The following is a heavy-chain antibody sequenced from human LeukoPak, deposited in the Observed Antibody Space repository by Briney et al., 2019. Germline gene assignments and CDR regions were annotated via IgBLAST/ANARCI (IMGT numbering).Heavy chain of an antibody. CDR1: GFTFRTYW. Sequence: GDSLRLSCEVSGFTFRTYWMHWVRQAPGKGLVWVSYINSDGTGTMYADSVKGRFTVPRDNAKNTLYLQMNSLRAEDTAVYYCARDDLSWYSGIDYWGQGVLVTVSS. J-gene: IGHJ4*02. CDR2: INSDGTGT. V-gene: IGHV3-74*03. D-gene: IGHD6-13*01. CDR3: ARDDLSWYSGIDY.